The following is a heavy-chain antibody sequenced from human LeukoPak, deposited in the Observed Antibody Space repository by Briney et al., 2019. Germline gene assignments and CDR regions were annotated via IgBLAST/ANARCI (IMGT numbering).Heavy chain of an antibody. CDR2: IHRDGRT. CDR1: GVSLSSTEW. V-gene: IGHV4-4*02. D-gene: IGHD3/OR15-3a*01. Sequence: PSGTLSLTCAVSGVSLSSTEWWIWFRQPPGQGLEWIGEIHRDGRTKYHPSLWSRVSMSIDYSQNQFSLRVYSVTAADTAIYYREKTDIDFIPIDYWSPGSLVTVSS. CDR3: EKTDIDFIPIDY. J-gene: IGHJ4*02.